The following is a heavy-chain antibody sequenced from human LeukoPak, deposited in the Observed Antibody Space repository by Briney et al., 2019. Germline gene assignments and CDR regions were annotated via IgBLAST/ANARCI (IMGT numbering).Heavy chain of an antibody. CDR3: AKTAAGNLNYYFDY. CDR1: GFTFSSYS. D-gene: IGHD6-13*01. Sequence: GGSLRLSCAASGFTFSSYSMNWVRQAPGKGLEWVSYIRSSSSTIYYADSVKGRFTISRDNSKNTLYLQMNSLRAEDTAVYYCAKTAAGNLNYYFDYWGQGTLVTVSS. J-gene: IGHJ4*02. V-gene: IGHV3-48*01. CDR2: IRSSSSTI.